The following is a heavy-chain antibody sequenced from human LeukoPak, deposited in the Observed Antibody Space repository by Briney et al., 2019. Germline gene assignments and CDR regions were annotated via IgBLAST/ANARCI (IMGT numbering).Heavy chain of an antibody. CDR2: IRYDGSNK. D-gene: IGHD4-17*01. J-gene: IGHJ4*02. Sequence: GGSLRLSCAASGFTFSSYGMHWVRQAPGKGLEWVAFIRYDGSNKYYADSVKGRFTISRDNSKNTLCLQMNSLRAEDTAVYYCAKGRMDPLPTTVTNPTQTFDYWGQGTLVTVSS. V-gene: IGHV3-30*02. CDR1: GFTFSSYG. CDR3: AKGRMDPLPTTVTNPTQTFDY.